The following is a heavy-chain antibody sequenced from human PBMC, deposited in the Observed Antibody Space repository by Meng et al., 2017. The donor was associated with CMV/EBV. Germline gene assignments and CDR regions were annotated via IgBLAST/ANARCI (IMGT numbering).Heavy chain of an antibody. CDR1: GGSFSGYY. J-gene: IGHJ2*01. V-gene: IGHV4-34*01. CDR2: INHSGSN. Sequence: CAVYGGSFSGYYWSWIRQPPGKGLEWIGEINHSGSNNYNPSLKSRVTISVDTSKNQFSLKLSSVTAADTAVYYCARGKGDRVRYFDLWGRGTLVTVSS. D-gene: IGHD3-16*01. CDR3: ARGKGDRVRYFDL.